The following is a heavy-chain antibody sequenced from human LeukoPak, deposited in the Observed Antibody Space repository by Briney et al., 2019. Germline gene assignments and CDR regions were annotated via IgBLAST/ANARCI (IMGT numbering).Heavy chain of an antibody. D-gene: IGHD6-19*01. J-gene: IGHJ4*02. CDR1: GFTFSSYS. Sequence: GGSLRLSCAASGFTFSSYSMNWVRQAPGKGLEWVSSISSSSSYIYYADSAKARFTISRDNAKTSLYLQMNSLRAEDTAVYYCARVPHINSSGWDFDYWGQGTLVTVSS. CDR3: ARVPHINSSGWDFDY. V-gene: IGHV3-21*01. CDR2: ISSSSSYI.